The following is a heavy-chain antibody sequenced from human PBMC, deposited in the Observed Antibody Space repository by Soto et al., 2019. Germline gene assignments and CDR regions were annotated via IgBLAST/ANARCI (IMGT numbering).Heavy chain of an antibody. J-gene: IGHJ5*02. V-gene: IGHV4-61*01. CDR1: GGSISSSSYY. CDR2: IYYSGST. CDR3: AREALYYYDSSGYYPVVFDP. Sequence: SETLSLTCPFFGGSISSSSYYWSWIRQPPGKGLEWIGYIYYSGSTNYNPSLKSRVTISVDTSKNQFSLKLSSVTAADTAVYYCAREALYYYDSSGYYPVVFDPWGQGTLVTVSS. D-gene: IGHD3-22*01.